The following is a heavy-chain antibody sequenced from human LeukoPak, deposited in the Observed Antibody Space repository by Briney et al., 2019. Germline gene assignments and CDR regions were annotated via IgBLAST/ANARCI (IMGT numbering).Heavy chain of an antibody. CDR3: AVQLGYCSSTSCYGWFDP. J-gene: IGHJ5*02. CDR2: INPSGGST. Sequence: ASVKVSCKASGYTFTTYYMHWVRQAPGQGLEWMGIINPSGGSTSYAQNFQDRVTMTRDTSTSTVYMELSRLRSDDTAVYYCAVQLGYCSSTSCYGWFDPWGQGTLVTVSS. D-gene: IGHD2-2*01. V-gene: IGHV1-46*01. CDR1: GYTFTTYY.